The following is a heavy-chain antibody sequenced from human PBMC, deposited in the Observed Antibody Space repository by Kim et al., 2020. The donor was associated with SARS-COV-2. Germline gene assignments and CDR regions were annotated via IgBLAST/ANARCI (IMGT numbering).Heavy chain of an antibody. CDR1: GFTFSSYA. CDR2: ISGSGGST. V-gene: IGHV3-23*01. J-gene: IGHJ4*02. D-gene: IGHD3-22*01. Sequence: GGSLRLSCAASGFTFSSYAMSWVRQAPGKGLEWVSAISGSGGSTYYADSVKGRFTISRDNSKNTLYLQMNSLRAEDTAVYYCAKDHQYYYDSSGYYGGSSDYWGQGTLVTVSS. CDR3: AKDHQYYYDSSGYYGGSSDY.